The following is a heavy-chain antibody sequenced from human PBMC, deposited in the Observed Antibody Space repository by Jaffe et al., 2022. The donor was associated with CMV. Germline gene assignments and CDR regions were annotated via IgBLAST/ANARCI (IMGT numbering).Heavy chain of an antibody. V-gene: IGHV3-49*04. CDR2: IRSKAYGGTT. J-gene: IGHJ6*03. CDR3: TRSLRFLEWLLSSYYYYYMDV. Sequence: EVQLVESGGGLVQPGRSLRLSCTASGFTFGDYAMSWVRQAPGKGLEWVGFIRSKAYGGTTEYAASVKGRFTISRDDSKSIAYLQMNSLKTEDTAVYYCTRSLRFLEWLLSSYYYYYMDVWGKGTTVTVSS. D-gene: IGHD3-3*01. CDR1: GFTFGDYA.